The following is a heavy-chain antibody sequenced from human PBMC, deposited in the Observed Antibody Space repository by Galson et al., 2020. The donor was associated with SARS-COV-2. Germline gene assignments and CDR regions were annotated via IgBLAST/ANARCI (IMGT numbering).Heavy chain of an antibody. CDR2: ISYDGSNK. Sequence: GGSLRLSCAASGFTFSSYGMHWVRQAPGKGLEWVAVISYDGSNKYYADSVKGRFTISRDNSKNTLYLQMNSLRAEDTAVYYCAKSLYGDYVRWFDPWGQGTLVTVSS. CDR3: AKSLYGDYVRWFDP. J-gene: IGHJ5*02. V-gene: IGHV3-30*18. D-gene: IGHD4-17*01. CDR1: GFTFSSYG.